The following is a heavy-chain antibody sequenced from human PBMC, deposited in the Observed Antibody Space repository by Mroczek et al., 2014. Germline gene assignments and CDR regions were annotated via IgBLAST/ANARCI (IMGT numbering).Heavy chain of an antibody. J-gene: IGHJ4*02. D-gene: IGHD4-23*01. V-gene: IGHV3-30-3*01. CDR1: GFTFSSYA. Sequence: QVQLVESGGGVVQPGRSLRLSCAASGFTFSSYAMHWVRQAPGKGLEWVAVISYDGSNKYYADSVKGRFTISRDNSKNTLYLQMNSLRAEDTAVYYCARDRVYGGNPYYFDYWGQGTLVTVSS. CDR2: ISYDGSNK. CDR3: ARDRVYGGNPYYFDY.